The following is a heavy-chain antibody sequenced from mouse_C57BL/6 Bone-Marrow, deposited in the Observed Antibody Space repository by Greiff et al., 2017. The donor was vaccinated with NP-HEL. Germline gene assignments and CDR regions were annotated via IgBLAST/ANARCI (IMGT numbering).Heavy chain of an antibody. V-gene: IGHV1-82*01. CDR3: ARPITTVVATRYFDV. CDR1: GYAFSSSW. CDR2: IYPGDGDT. D-gene: IGHD1-1*01. J-gene: IGHJ1*03. Sequence: QVQLQQSGPELVKPGASVKISCKASGYAFSSSWMNWVKQRPGKGLEWIGRIYPGDGDTNYNGKFKGKATLTADKSSSTAYMQLSSLTSEDSAVYFCARPITTVVATRYFDVWGTGTTVTVSS.